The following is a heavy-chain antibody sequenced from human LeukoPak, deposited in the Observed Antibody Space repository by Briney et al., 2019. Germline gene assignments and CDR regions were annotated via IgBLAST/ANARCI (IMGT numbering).Heavy chain of an antibody. Sequence: GGSLRLSCAASGFTFSSYAMHWVRQAPGKGLEWLAFIRYDGSNQYYADSVKGRFTISRDNSKNTLYLQMNSLSAEDTAVYYCAKAIYSNSYWYLDLWGRGTLLTVSS. J-gene: IGHJ2*01. D-gene: IGHD4-11*01. CDR1: GFTFSSYA. CDR2: IRYDGSNQ. CDR3: AKAIYSNSYWYLDL. V-gene: IGHV3-30*02.